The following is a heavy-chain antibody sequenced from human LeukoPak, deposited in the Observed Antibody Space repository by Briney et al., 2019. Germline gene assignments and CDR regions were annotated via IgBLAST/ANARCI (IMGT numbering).Heavy chain of an antibody. CDR3: ARALGYSYGYTVDN. D-gene: IGHD5-18*01. V-gene: IGHV3-48*01. CDR2: ISSRSDTI. Sequence: QSGGSLRLSCAASGFILSNYNMNWVRQTPGEWPEWLSYISSRSDTIYYADSVKGRFTISGDNAKNTLYLQKNSLSAENTAVYYCARALGYSYGYTVDNLGQGTLGTVSS. J-gene: IGHJ4*02. CDR1: GFILSNYN.